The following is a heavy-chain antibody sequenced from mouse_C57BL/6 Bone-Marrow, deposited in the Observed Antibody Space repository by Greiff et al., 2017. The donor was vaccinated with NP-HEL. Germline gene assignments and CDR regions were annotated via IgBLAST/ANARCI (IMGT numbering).Heavy chain of an antibody. CDR1: GFTFSSYA. V-gene: IGHV5-4*01. CDR3: AREPGTRAMDY. D-gene: IGHD4-1*01. CDR2: ISDGGSYT. J-gene: IGHJ4*01. Sequence: EVQVVESGGGLVKPGGSLKLSCAASGFTFSSYAMSWVRQTPEKRLEWVATISDGGSYTYYPDNVKGRFTISRDNAKNNLYLQMSHLKSEDTATYYCAREPGTRAMDYWGQGTSVTVSS.